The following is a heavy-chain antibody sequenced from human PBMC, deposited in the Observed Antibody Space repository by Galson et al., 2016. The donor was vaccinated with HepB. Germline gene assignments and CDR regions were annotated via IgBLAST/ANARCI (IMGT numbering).Heavy chain of an antibody. D-gene: IGHD2-2*01. CDR1: GCTFTTYG. V-gene: IGHV1-18*01. CDR3: ARDPRKIRYQLLEIYYYYAMDV. Sequence: SVKVSCKASGCTFTTYGISWVRQAPGQGLEWMGWISAYNGNTHYAQKLQGRVTMTTDTSTSTAYMELRSLRSDDTAVYYCARDPRKIRYQLLEIYYYYAMDVWGQGTTVTVSS. J-gene: IGHJ6*02. CDR2: ISAYNGNT.